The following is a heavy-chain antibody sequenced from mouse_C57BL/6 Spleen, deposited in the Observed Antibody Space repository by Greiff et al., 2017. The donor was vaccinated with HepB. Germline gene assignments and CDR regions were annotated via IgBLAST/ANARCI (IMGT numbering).Heavy chain of an antibody. CDR2: INPTSGTT. CDR1: GYSFTDYT. V-gene: IGHV1-39*01. Sequence: EVQLQQSGPELVKPGASVKISCKASGYSFTDYTLTWVKQSNGKSLEWIGVINPTSGTTSYNQKFKGKSTLTVDQSSSTASMQLNSLTSEDSAVYYCARGGGYDPMDDWGQGTSVTVSS. J-gene: IGHJ4*01. CDR3: ARGGGYDPMDD.